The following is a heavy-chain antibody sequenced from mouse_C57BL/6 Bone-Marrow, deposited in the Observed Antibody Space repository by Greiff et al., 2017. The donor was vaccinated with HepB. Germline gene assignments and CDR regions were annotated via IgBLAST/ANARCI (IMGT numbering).Heavy chain of an antibody. J-gene: IGHJ4*01. CDR1: GFTFSDYY. CDR3: ARYGKGAMDY. D-gene: IGHD2-1*01. CDR2: ISNGGGST. Sequence: EVHLVESGGGLVQPGGSLKLSCAASGFTFSDYYMYWVRQTPEKRLEWVAYISNGGGSTYYPDTVKGRFTISRDNAKNTLYLQMSRLKSEDTAMYYCARYGKGAMDYWGQGTSVTVSS. V-gene: IGHV5-12*01.